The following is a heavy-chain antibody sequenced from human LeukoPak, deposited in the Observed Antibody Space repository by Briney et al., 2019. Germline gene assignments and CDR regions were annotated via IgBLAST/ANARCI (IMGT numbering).Heavy chain of an antibody. D-gene: IGHD2-21*01. CDR1: GGTFSSYA. Sequence: SVKVSCKASGGTFSSYAISWVRQAPGQGLEWMGGIIPIFGTANYAQKFQGRVTITADESTSTAYMELSSLRSEDTAVYYCARPAIERGLLDYWGQGTLVTVSS. V-gene: IGHV1-69*13. CDR2: IIPIFGTA. CDR3: ARPAIERGLLDY. J-gene: IGHJ4*02.